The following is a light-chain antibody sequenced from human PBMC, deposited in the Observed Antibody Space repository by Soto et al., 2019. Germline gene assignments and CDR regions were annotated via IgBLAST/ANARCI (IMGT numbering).Light chain of an antibody. V-gene: IGKV3-11*01. J-gene: IGKJ1*01. CDR2: DVS. Sequence: IVLTQSPATLSLSPGKRATLSCRASQNISNYLIWYQQKPGQAPRLLIYDVSNRATCIPARFSGSGSGTDFTLTISSXXXXXXXXXYCQQRSNWPRTFGQGTKVXIK. CDR3: QQRSNWPRT. CDR1: QNISNY.